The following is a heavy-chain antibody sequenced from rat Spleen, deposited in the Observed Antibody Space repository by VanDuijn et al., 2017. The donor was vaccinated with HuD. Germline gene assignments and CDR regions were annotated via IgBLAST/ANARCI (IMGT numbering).Heavy chain of an antibody. V-gene: IGHV5-25*01. CDR3: ATGWVMGA. J-gene: IGHJ4*01. D-gene: IGHD1-12*02. CDR2: ISTSGGNI. CDR1: GFTFSNYD. Sequence: EVQLVESGGGLLQPGRSLKLSCAVSGFTFSNYDMAWVRQAPTKGLEWVASISTSGGNIYYRDSVKGRFTISRDNAKSTLYLHMDSLRSEDTATYYCATGWVMGAWGQGASVTVSS.